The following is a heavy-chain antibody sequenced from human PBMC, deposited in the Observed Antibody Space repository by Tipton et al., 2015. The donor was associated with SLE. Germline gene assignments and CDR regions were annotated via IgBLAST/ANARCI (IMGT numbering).Heavy chain of an antibody. CDR3: ARTLGAIAHTVYDAFDI. CDR2: IYNGGST. CDR1: GGSITGHH. J-gene: IGHJ3*02. Sequence: TLSLTCTVSGGSITGHHWSWIWQPAGKGLEWIGRIYNGGSTNYNPSLMSRVALSVDTSKNQFSLRLTSVTAADTAVYYCARTLGAIAHTVYDAFDIWGQGKMVTVSS. V-gene: IGHV4-4*07. D-gene: IGHD1-26*01.